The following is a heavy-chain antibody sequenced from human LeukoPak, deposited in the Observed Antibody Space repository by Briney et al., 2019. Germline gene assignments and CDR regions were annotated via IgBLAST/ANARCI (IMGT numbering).Heavy chain of an antibody. CDR2: ISSSSYI. Sequence: PGGSLRLSCAASGFTFSSYSMNWVRQAPGKGLEWVSSISSSSYIYYADSVKCRFTISRDNAKNSLYLQMNSLRAEDTAVYYCARDLCSGGSCRLDYWGQGTLVTVSS. CDR1: GFTFSSYS. V-gene: IGHV3-21*01. CDR3: ARDLCSGGSCRLDY. D-gene: IGHD2-15*01. J-gene: IGHJ4*02.